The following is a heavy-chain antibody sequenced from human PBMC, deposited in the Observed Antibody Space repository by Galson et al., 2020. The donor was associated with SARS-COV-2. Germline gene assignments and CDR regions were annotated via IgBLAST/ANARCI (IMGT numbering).Heavy chain of an antibody. J-gene: IGHJ4*02. CDR1: GFTFSTSY. V-gene: IGHV3-48*01. Sequence: GGSLRLSCAPSGFTFSTSYISCVRQAPRKGLEWLSYIGGSSDVIKYADSVKGRCTISRDNAKNLPYLQMNSLGGEDTAVYYCAGWYIRFWGQGTLVTVSS. CDR2: IGGSSDVI. CDR3: AGWYIRF. D-gene: IGHD6-19*01.